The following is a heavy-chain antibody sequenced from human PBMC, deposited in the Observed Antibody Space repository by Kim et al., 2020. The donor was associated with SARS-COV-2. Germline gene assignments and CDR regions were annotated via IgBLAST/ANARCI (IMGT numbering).Heavy chain of an antibody. J-gene: IGHJ4*02. Sequence: SETLSLTCAVYGGSFSSYYWSWIRQPPGKGLEWIGEINHSGSTNYNPSLKSRVTISVDTSKNQFSLKLSSVTAADTAVYYCARTQPSSGYYVYWGQGTLVTVSS. D-gene: IGHD3-22*01. CDR3: ARTQPSSGYYVY. V-gene: IGHV4-34*01. CDR1: GGSFSSYY. CDR2: INHSGST.